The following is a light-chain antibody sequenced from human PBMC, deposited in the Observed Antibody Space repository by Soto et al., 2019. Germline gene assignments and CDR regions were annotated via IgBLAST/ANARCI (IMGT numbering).Light chain of an antibody. Sequence: EIVMTQSPATLSVSPGDRATLSCRASQSVTSNLAWYQQKPCQAPRLLIYGASTRATGIPARFSGSGSGTEFTLTISSLQSEDFAVYFCQQYNNWPTITFGQGTRLEIK. V-gene: IGKV3-15*01. J-gene: IGKJ5*01. CDR3: QQYNNWPTIT. CDR2: GAS. CDR1: QSVTSN.